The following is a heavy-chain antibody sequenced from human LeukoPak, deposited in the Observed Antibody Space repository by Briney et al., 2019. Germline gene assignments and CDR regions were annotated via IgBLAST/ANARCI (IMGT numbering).Heavy chain of an antibody. CDR2: IIPIFGTA. CDR3: ARDRGGGMADFDY. CDR1: GGTFSSYA. J-gene: IGHJ4*02. D-gene: IGHD5-24*01. Sequence: SVKVSCKASGGTFSSYAISWVRQAPGQGLEWMGGIIPIFGTANYAQKFQGRVTITADESTSTAYMELSSLRSEDTAVYYCARDRGGGMADFDYWGQGTLVTVSS. V-gene: IGHV1-69*13.